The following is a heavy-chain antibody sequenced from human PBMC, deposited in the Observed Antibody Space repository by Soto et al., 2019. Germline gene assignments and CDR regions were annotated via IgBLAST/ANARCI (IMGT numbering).Heavy chain of an antibody. CDR3: ARSLWFGELH. CDR1: GFSLSTTGVG. J-gene: IGHJ4*02. V-gene: IGHV2-5*02. D-gene: IGHD3-10*01. Sequence: QITLKESGPTLVKPTQTLTLTCSFSGFSLSTTGVGVGWIRQSPGKALEWLAIIYWDNDKRYSPSLKSRVTITKDTSKTQVVLTVTNMEPVDTGTYYCARSLWFGELHWGQGALVTVSS. CDR2: IYWDNDK.